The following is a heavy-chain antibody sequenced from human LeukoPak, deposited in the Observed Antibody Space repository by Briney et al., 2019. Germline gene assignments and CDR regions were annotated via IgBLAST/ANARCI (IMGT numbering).Heavy chain of an antibody. V-gene: IGHV3-21*01. CDR2: IGSNSKYI. CDR3: ARGPDIVVIPIVDDSFDI. Sequence: GGSLRLSCAASGFTFSSYSLNWVRRAPGKGLEWVSSIGSNSKYIYYADSVKGRFTSSRDNAKNSLSPQMNSLRAEDTAVYYCARGPDIVVIPIVDDSFDIWGQGTVVTVSS. D-gene: IGHD2-2*01. J-gene: IGHJ3*02. CDR1: GFTFSSYS.